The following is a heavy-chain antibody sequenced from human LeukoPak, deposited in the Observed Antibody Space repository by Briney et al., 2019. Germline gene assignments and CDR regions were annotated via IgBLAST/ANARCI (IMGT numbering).Heavy chain of an antibody. CDR2: IYYSGST. Sequence: SETLSLTCTVSGGPISSYYWSWIRQPPGKGLEWIGYIYYSGSTNYNPSLKSRVTISVDTSKNQFSLKLSSVTAADTAVYYCARDQGSGWWGLFDYWGQGTLVTVSS. J-gene: IGHJ4*02. D-gene: IGHD6-19*01. CDR3: ARDQGSGWWGLFDY. CDR1: GGPISSYY. V-gene: IGHV4-59*01.